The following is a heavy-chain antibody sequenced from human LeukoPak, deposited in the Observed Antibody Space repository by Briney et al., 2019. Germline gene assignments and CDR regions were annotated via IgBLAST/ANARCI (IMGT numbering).Heavy chain of an antibody. D-gene: IGHD2-2*02. Sequence: GGSLRLSFAASGFTFSNYAMSWVRQAPGKGLEWVSAMSGSGGSTYYADSVKGRFTISRDNSKNTLYLQMNSLRAEDTAVYYCAKRGVPAAITDDYWGQGTLVTVSS. CDR1: GFTFSNYA. J-gene: IGHJ4*02. CDR2: MSGSGGST. CDR3: AKRGVPAAITDDY. V-gene: IGHV3-23*01.